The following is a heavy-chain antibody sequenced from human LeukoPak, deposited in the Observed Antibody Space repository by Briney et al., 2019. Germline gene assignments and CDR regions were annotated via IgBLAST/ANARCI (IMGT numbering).Heavy chain of an antibody. D-gene: IGHD5-12*01. Sequence: PSETLSLTCTVSGGSISPYYWSWIRQSPGKGLEFIAWIQYTERTYYHPSFKSRVTISLGTANNQFSLRLSSMTAADTAVYYCARHSQATSNPLDYWGQGTLVTVSS. CDR3: ARHSQATSNPLDY. J-gene: IGHJ4*02. V-gene: IGHV4-59*08. CDR1: GGSISPYY. CDR2: IQYTERT.